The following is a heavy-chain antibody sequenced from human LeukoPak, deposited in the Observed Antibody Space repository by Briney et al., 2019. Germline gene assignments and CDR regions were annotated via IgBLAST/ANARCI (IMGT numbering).Heavy chain of an antibody. CDR3: ARENTGSYREFDY. V-gene: IGHV4-4*07. Sequence: SETLSLTCTVSGGSISSYYWSWIRQPAGKGLEWIGRIYTGGSTNDNPSLKSRVTMSVDSSNNQFSLKLSSVTAADTAVYYCARENTGSYREFDYWGQGTLVTVSS. CDR2: IYTGGST. J-gene: IGHJ4*02. CDR1: GGSISSYY. D-gene: IGHD1-26*01.